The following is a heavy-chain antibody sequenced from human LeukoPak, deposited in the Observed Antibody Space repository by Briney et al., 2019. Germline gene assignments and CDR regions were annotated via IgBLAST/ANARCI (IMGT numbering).Heavy chain of an antibody. Sequence: SETLSLTCTVSGGSISSYYWSWIRQPPGKGLEWIGYIYYSGSTNYNPSLKSRVTISVDTSKNQFSLKLSSVTAADTAVYYCARDSYGWNYFDYWGQGTLVTVSS. CDR2: IYYSGST. J-gene: IGHJ4*02. V-gene: IGHV4-59*01. CDR1: GGSISSYY. D-gene: IGHD3-10*01. CDR3: ARDSYGWNYFDY.